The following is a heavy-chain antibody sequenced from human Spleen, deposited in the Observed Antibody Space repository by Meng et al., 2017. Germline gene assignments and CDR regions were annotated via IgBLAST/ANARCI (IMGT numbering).Heavy chain of an antibody. J-gene: IGHJ5*01. V-gene: IGHV4-39*01. Sequence: QVQLQESGPGLVKPSETLSLTFTVSGGSIGSNSYHWGWIRQPPGKGLEWVGTIDYSGTTYSNSSLKSRVTISLDTSRNQFSLKLTSVTAADTAVYYCSRRINTAGGWFDSWGQGTLVTVSS. D-gene: IGHD5-18*01. CDR2: IDYSGTT. CDR1: GGSIGSNSYH. CDR3: SRRINTAGGWFDS.